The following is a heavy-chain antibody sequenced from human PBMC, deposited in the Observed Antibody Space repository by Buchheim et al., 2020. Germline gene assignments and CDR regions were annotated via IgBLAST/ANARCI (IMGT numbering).Heavy chain of an antibody. D-gene: IGHD2-8*02. V-gene: IGHV3-23*04. J-gene: IGHJ2*01. Sequence: EVQLVESGGGLVQPGGSLRLSCAASGFTFSSYAMSWVRQAPGKGLEWVSAISGSGGSTYYADSVKGRFTISRNNSKNTLYLPMNSLRAEDTAVYYCAKGHRDIVLVVTNWYFDLWGRGTL. CDR2: ISGSGGST. CDR1: GFTFSSYA. CDR3: AKGHRDIVLVVTNWYFDL.